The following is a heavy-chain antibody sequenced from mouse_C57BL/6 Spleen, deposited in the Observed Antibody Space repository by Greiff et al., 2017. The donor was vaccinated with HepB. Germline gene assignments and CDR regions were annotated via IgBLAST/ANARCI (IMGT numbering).Heavy chain of an antibody. Sequence: VQLQQSGAELVRPGASVKLSCKASGYTFTDYYINWVKQRPGQGLEWIARIYPGSGNTYYNEKFKGKATLTAEKSSSTAYMQLSSLTSEDSAVYFCARSGWDAFDYWGQGTTLTVSS. CDR1: GYTFTDYY. CDR3: ARSGWDAFDY. D-gene: IGHD4-1*01. V-gene: IGHV1-76*01. J-gene: IGHJ2*01. CDR2: IYPGSGNT.